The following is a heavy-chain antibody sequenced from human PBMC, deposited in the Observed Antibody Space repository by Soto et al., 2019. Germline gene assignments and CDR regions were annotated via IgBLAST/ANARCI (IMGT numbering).Heavy chain of an antibody. CDR1: GYTFTSYD. D-gene: IGHD5-12*01. V-gene: IGHV1-8*01. Sequence: ASVKVSCKASGYTFTSYDINWVRQATGPGLEWMGWMNPYNGNTGYAQKFQGRVTMTRNTSINTAYMELSSLRSEDTAVYFCAREGGYSGYDLDYWGPGTLVTVSS. J-gene: IGHJ4*02. CDR3: AREGGYSGYDLDY. CDR2: MNPYNGNT.